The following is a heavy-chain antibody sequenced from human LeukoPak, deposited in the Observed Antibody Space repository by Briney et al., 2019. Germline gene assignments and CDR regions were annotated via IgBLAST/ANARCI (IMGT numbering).Heavy chain of an antibody. CDR2: ISSSGSTI. CDR3: ARDLSNYYGLGSYWLGMDV. J-gene: IGHJ6*02. V-gene: IGHV3-48*03. Sequence: PGGSLRLSCAASGFTFSSYEMNWVRQAPGKGLEWVSYISSSGSTIYYADSVKGRFTISRDNAKNSLYLQMNSLRAEDTAVYYCARDLSNYYGLGSYWLGMDVWGQGTTVTVSS. D-gene: IGHD3-10*01. CDR1: GFTFSSYE.